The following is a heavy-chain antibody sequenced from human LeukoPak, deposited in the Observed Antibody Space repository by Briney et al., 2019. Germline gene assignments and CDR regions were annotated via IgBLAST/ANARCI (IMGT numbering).Heavy chain of an antibody. D-gene: IGHD6-6*01. J-gene: IGHJ4*02. CDR1: GFTVSSNY. V-gene: IGHV3-21*01. CDR3: SRDLSSSSFDY. CDR2: IGSAGTYI. Sequence: PGGSLRLSCAASGFTVSSNYMSWVRQAPGKGLEWVSSIGSAGTYIYYADSLKGRFTISRDNAKNSVYLQMNSLSPEDTAVYYCSRDLSSSSFDYWGQGTLVTVSS.